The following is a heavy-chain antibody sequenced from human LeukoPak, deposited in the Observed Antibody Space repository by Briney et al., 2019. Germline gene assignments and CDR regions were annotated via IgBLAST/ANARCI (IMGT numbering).Heavy chain of an antibody. Sequence: SVKVSCKASGGTFSSYVISWVRQAPGQGLEWMGGRNPIFGTANYAQKLQGRVTITADESTGTAYMELSSLRSEDTAVYYCTRDYIVGALGYWGQGTLVTVSS. CDR1: GGTFSSYV. CDR2: RNPIFGTA. D-gene: IGHD1-26*01. CDR3: TRDYIVGALGY. J-gene: IGHJ4*02. V-gene: IGHV1-69*13.